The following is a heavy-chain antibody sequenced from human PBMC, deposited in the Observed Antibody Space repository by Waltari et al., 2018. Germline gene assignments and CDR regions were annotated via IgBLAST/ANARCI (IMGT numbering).Heavy chain of an antibody. CDR2: IDYSGST. D-gene: IGHD6-13*01. CDR3: AREGYSTSFDY. Sequence: QVQLQESGPGLLRPSETLSLTCTVSGYSIRSVHHWGWIRQPPGKGLEWAGRIDYSGSTNYNPSLKSRVSISIDTSKNQFSLRLTSETAADTAVYYCAREGYSTSFDYWGRGMLVTVSS. CDR1: GYSIRSVHH. V-gene: IGHV4-38-2*02. J-gene: IGHJ4*02.